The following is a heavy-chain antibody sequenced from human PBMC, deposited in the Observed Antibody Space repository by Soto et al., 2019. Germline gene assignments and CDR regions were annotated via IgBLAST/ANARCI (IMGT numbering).Heavy chain of an antibody. J-gene: IGHJ6*02. CDR1: GFTFSSYW. V-gene: IGHV3-74*02. Sequence: EVQLVESGGGLVRPGGSLRLSCAASGFTFSSYWMHWVRQAPGKGLLWVSRMNEDGGTTDYADSVKGRFTISRDNAKNTLYLQMNSLRVEDTAVYYCASDLAGRADVWGQGTTVTVSS. CDR3: ASDLAGRADV. CDR2: MNEDGGTT.